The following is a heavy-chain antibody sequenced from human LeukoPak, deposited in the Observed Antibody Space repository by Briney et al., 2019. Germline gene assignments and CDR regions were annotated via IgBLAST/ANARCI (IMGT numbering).Heavy chain of an antibody. Sequence: GASVKVSCKVSGYSLPELFTHGVRPAPGKGLEWMGGVDPESCAAMYAQKLQGRVTMTEDTPTDTAYMELNSLTSDDTAVYYCATGPTMPEPDTSPGLLDFWGQGTLVTVSS. CDR1: GYSLPELF. V-gene: IGHV1-24*01. D-gene: IGHD2-2*01. J-gene: IGHJ4*02. CDR2: VDPESCAA. CDR3: ATGPTMPEPDTSPGLLDF.